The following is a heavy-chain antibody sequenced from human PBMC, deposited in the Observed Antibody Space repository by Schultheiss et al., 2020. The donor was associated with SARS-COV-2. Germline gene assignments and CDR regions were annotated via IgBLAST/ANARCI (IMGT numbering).Heavy chain of an antibody. CDR3: ARAQSYYYGSGSYFFPADAFDI. Sequence: GGSLRLSCAASGFTFSSYSMNWVRQAPGKGLEWVSVIYSGGSTYYADSVKGRFTISRDNSKNTLYLQMNSLRAEDTAVYYCARAQSYYYGSGSYFFPADAFDIWGQGTMVTVSS. J-gene: IGHJ3*02. V-gene: IGHV3-53*01. CDR2: IYSGGST. D-gene: IGHD3-10*01. CDR1: GFTFSSYS.